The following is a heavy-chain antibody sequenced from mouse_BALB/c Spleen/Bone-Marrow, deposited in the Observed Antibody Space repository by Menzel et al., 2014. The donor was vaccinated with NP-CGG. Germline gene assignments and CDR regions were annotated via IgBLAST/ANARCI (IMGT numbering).Heavy chain of an antibody. D-gene: IGHD3-3*01. J-gene: IGHJ4*01. V-gene: IGHV3-2*02. CDR3: ARWTRDYVMDS. CDR2: ISYSGRT. Sequence: VQLKESGPGLVKPSQPLSLTCTVTGYSITSDYAWNWIRQFPGNKLEWMGYISYSGRTSFNPSLKSRFSITRDTSKNQFFVQLNSVTTEDTATYYCARWTRDYVMDSWGQGTSVTVSS. CDR1: GYSITSDYA.